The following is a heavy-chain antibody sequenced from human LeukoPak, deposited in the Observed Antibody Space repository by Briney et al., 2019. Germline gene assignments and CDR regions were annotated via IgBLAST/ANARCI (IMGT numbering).Heavy chain of an antibody. V-gene: IGHV3-9*01. CDR2: ISWNSGSI. CDR1: GFTFDDYA. D-gene: IGHD6-13*01. CDR3: ASGASRFDY. J-gene: IGHJ4*02. Sequence: GGSLRLSCAASGFTFDDYAMHWVRQGPGKGLEWVSGISWNSGSIGYADSVKGRFTISRDNAKNSLYLQMNSLRAEDTAVYYCASGASRFDYWGQGTLVTVSS.